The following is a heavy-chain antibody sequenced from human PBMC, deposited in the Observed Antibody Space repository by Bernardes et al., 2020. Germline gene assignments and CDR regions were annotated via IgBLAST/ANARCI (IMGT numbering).Heavy chain of an antibody. D-gene: IGHD2-2*01. CDR1: GYTFTNYG. CDR3: ARAYCSSTTCYRPYFDY. Sequence: ASVKVSCEASGYTFTNYGINWVRQAPGQGLEWMGWISVYNDNTKYAQKLQGRVTMTTDTSTSTAYMELRSLRSDDTAVYYCARAYCSSTTCYRPYFDYWGQGTLVTVSS. CDR2: ISVYNDNT. J-gene: IGHJ4*02. V-gene: IGHV1-18*01.